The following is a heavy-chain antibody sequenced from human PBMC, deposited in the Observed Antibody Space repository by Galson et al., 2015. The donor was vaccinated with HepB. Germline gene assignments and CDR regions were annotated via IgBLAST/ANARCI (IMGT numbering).Heavy chain of an antibody. Sequence: SLRLSCAASGFTVSSNYMSWVRQAPGKGLEWVSVIYSGGSTYYADSVKGRFTTSRDNSKNTLYLQMNSLRAEDTAVYYCARLGSSGWYPPRGGMDVWGQGTTVTVSS. V-gene: IGHV3-66*01. CDR2: IYSGGST. D-gene: IGHD6-19*01. CDR1: GFTVSSNY. CDR3: ARLGSSGWYPPRGGMDV. J-gene: IGHJ6*02.